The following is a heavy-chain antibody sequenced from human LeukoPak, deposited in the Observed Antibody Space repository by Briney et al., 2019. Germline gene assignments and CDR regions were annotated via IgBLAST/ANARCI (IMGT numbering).Heavy chain of an antibody. Sequence: SETLSLTCTVSGGSISSSSYYWGWIRQPPGKGLEWIGSIYYSGSTYYNPSLKSRVTISVDTSKNQFSLKLSSVTAADTAVYYCARGSQYNYDTSGYYSHDYWGQGTLVTVSS. V-gene: IGHV4-39*01. J-gene: IGHJ4*02. D-gene: IGHD3-22*01. CDR2: IYYSGST. CDR1: GGSISSSSYY. CDR3: ARGSQYNYDTSGYYSHDY.